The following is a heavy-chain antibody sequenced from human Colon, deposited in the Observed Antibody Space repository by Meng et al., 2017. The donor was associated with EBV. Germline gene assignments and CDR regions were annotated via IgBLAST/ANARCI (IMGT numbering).Heavy chain of an antibody. CDR2: VRYSGTA. CDR1: GGFLDNSDYF. CDR3: ARHVYGDSYGF. V-gene: IGHV4-39*01. J-gene: IGHJ4*02. Sequence: QRQLQESGPGLVKPSETLSPTCTVSGGFLDNSDYFWDWIRQPPGKGLEWIGSVRYSGTAYYNPSLTSRVTISVDTSKNQFSLNLSSLTAADTAVYYCARHVYGDSYGFWGQGTLVTVSS. D-gene: IGHD4-17*01.